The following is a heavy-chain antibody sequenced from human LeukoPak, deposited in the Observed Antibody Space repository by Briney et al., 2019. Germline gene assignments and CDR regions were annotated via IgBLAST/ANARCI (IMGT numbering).Heavy chain of an antibody. CDR1: VYTFAAYG. CDR2: INTDKGDK. D-gene: IGHD3-9*01. CDR3: ARAGLSRYFDWSSPSGFYYGMDV. J-gene: IGHJ6*02. V-gene: IGHV1-18*01. Sequence: ASVKVSCKASVYTFAAYGITWVRQARGQGLEGMGWINTDKGDKKYAQTFQGRVTMTTDTSTSTAYMDLRSLRSDDTAVYYCARAGLSRYFDWSSPSGFYYGMDVWGQGTTVIVSS.